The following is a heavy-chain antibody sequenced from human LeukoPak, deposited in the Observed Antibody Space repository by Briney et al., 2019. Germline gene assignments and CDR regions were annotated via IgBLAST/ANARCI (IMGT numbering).Heavy chain of an antibody. V-gene: IGHV3-7*01. Sequence: PGGSLRLSCAVSGFTFSNYWMSFVRQAPGKRLEWVANIKEDGSEKYYVDSVKGRFTISRDNAKNSLYLQMNSLRAEDTAVYYCAELGITMIGGVWGKGTTVTISS. CDR1: GFTFSNYW. J-gene: IGHJ6*04. CDR2: IKEDGSEK. D-gene: IGHD3-10*02. CDR3: AELGITMIGGV.